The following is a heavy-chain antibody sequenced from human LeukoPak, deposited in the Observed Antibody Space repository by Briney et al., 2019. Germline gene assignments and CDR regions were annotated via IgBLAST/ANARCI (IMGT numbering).Heavy chain of an antibody. Sequence: GGSLRLSCAASGFTFSSYSMNWVRQAPGKGLEWVSSISSSSSNIYYADSVKGRFTISRDTSKNTLYLQMNSLRAEDTAVYYCARGPGYYGSGTYAFDIWGQGTMVTVSS. J-gene: IGHJ3*02. D-gene: IGHD3-10*01. CDR3: ARGPGYYGSGTYAFDI. CDR1: GFTFSSYS. V-gene: IGHV3-21*01. CDR2: ISSSSSNI.